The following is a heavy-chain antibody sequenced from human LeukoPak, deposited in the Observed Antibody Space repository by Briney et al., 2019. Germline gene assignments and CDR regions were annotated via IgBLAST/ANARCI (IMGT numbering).Heavy chain of an antibody. CDR1: GGFINSYY. CDR2: VYYGGTT. V-gene: IGHV4-59*01. Sequence: SETLSLTCTVSGGFINSYYWSWIRQPPGKGLEWIGYVYYGGTTSYNPSLKSRVTISVDTSKNQFSLRLTSVTAADTAVYYCARGGSAWEYWGQGTLVTVSS. CDR3: ARGGSAWEY. D-gene: IGHD6-25*01. J-gene: IGHJ4*02.